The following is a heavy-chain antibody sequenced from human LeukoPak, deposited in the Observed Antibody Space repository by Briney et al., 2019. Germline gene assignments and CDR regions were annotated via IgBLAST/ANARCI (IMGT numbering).Heavy chain of an antibody. Sequence: ASVKVSCKASGYTFTSYYMHWVRQAPGQGLEWMGIINPSGGSTSYAQKFQGRVTMTRNTSISTAYMELSSLRSEDTAVYYCARGMLATRDYWGQGTLVTVSS. D-gene: IGHD2-15*01. J-gene: IGHJ4*02. CDR2: INPSGGST. CDR3: ARGMLATRDY. V-gene: IGHV1-46*01. CDR1: GYTFTSYY.